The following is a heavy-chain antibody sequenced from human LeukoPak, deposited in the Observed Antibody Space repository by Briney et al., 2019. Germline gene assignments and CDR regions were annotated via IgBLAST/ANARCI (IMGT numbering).Heavy chain of an antibody. CDR3: ARGHPYYYGSGSYPPDY. J-gene: IGHJ4*02. D-gene: IGHD3-10*01. CDR2: INHSGST. CDR1: GGSFSGYF. V-gene: IGHV4-34*01. Sequence: SETLSLTCAVYGGSFSGYFWSWIRQPPGKGLEWIGEINHSGSTNYNPSLKSRVTISVDTSKNQFSLKLSSVTAADTAVYYCARGHPYYYGSGSYPPDYWGQGTLVTVSS.